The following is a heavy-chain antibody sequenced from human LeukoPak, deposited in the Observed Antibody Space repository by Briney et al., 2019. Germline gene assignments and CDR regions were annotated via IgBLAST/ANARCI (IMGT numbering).Heavy chain of an antibody. CDR3: AREGVSYCYYYMDV. Sequence: ASVKVSCKASGGTFSSYAISWVRQAPGQGLEWMGGIIPIFGTANYAQKLQGRVTMTTDTSTSTAYMELRSLRSDDTAVYYCAREGVSYCYYYMDVWGKGTTVTVSS. J-gene: IGHJ6*03. CDR2: IIPIFGTA. V-gene: IGHV1-69*05. D-gene: IGHD2-8*01. CDR1: GGTFSSYA.